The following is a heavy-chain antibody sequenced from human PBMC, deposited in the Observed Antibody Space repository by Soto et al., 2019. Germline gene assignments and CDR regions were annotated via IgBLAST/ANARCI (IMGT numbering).Heavy chain of an antibody. D-gene: IGHD1-26*01. J-gene: IGHJ5*02. CDR1: GGSFRDYY. CDR3: ARTPTRGASAWLDP. CDR2: IHLSGRV. Sequence: QVQLQQWVSGLLKPSETLSLTCAIYGGSFRDYYWHWIRQSPGKGLEWIGEIHLSGRVNFTPSLKSRTSLSMDTSRNQFFLTLRSVTAADTAVYFCARTPTRGASAWLDPWGRGHLVTVSS. V-gene: IGHV4-34*01.